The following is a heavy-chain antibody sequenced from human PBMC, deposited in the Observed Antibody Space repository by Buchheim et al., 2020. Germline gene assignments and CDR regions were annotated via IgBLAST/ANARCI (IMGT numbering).Heavy chain of an antibody. CDR2: ISCSGGSP. Sequence: VQLLDSVGGLVQPGGSLRLSCAASGFTFSSYAMSWVRPAPGKGLELGSGISCSGGSPYYPDSVKGRFTISRSHSNDPLYLQMNSLRSEDTAVYYCAKSYISSSEIDYWGQGTL. CDR3: AKSYISSSEIDY. D-gene: IGHD6-6*01. CDR1: GFTFSSYA. J-gene: IGHJ4*02. V-gene: IGHV3-23*01.